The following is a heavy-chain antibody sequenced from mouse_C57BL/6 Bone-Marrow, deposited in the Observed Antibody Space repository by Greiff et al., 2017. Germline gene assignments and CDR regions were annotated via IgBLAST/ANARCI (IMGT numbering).Heavy chain of an antibody. Sequence: EVQRVESGGGLVQPKGSLKLSCAASGFSFNTYAMNWVRQAPGKGLEWVARIRSKSNNYATYYADSVKDRFTISRDDSESMLYLQMNNLKTEDTAMYYCVRSFLLLDYWGEGTTLSVSS. CDR2: IRSKSNNYAT. D-gene: IGHD2-1*01. V-gene: IGHV10-1*01. CDR1: GFSFNTYA. J-gene: IGHJ2*01. CDR3: VRSFLLLDY.